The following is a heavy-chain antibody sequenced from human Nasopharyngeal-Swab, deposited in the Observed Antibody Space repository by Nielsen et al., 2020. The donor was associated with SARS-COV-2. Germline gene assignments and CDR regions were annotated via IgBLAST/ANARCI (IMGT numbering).Heavy chain of an antibody. CDR3: ARDRDWAFDV. CDR1: GFTFSNSD. D-gene: IGHD2-21*01. Sequence: GGSLRLSCAASGFTFSNSDMNWVRQAPGKGLEWISYIRSSNDIYYADSVKGRFTISRDHAKNSLYLQMSSLRVEDTAVYYCARDRDWAFDVWGQGAVVTVSS. J-gene: IGHJ3*01. V-gene: IGHV3-69-1*01. CDR2: IRSSNDI.